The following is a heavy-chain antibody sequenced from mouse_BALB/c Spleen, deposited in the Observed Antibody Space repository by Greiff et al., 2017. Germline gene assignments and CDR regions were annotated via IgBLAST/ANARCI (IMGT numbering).Heavy chain of an antibody. CDR3: TRWMGRDAMDY. J-gene: IGHJ4*01. D-gene: IGHD4-1*01. V-gene: IGHV1-69*02. CDR2: IYPSDSYT. CDR1: GYTFTSYW. Sequence: QVQLKQPGAELVRPGASVKLSCKASGYTFTSYWINWVKQRPGQGLEWIGNIYPSDSYTNYNQKFKDKATLTVDKSSSTAYMQLSSPTSEDSAVYYCTRWMGRDAMDYWGQGTSVTVSS.